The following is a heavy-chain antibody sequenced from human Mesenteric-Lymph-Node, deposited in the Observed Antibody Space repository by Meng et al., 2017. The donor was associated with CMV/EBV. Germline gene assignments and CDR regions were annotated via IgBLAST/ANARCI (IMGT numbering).Heavy chain of an antibody. Sequence: GGSLRLSCAASGFTFSSYWMHWVRQAPGKGLEWVSGISWNSGSIGYADSVKGRFTISRDNAKNSLYLQMNSLRAEDTALYYCAKASCSSTSCGFDYWGQGTLVTVSS. CDR2: ISWNSGSI. CDR3: AKASCSSTSCGFDY. J-gene: IGHJ4*02. D-gene: IGHD2-2*01. CDR1: GFTFSSYW. V-gene: IGHV3-9*01.